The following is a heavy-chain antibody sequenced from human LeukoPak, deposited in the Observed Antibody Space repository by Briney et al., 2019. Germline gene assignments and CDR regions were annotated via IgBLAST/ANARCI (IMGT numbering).Heavy chain of an antibody. J-gene: IGHJ4*02. CDR3: ARRGGSSWSAFDY. V-gene: IGHV3-23*01. CDR1: GFTFNSHA. D-gene: IGHD6-13*01. Sequence: PGGSLRLSCAASGFTFNSHAMNWIRLAPGKGLEWVSGISGFGGSTYNAASVKGRFTIARDNSGNTLFLHLDNLRVEDTAIYYCARRGGSSWSAFDYWGQGTLVTVSS. CDR2: ISGFGGST.